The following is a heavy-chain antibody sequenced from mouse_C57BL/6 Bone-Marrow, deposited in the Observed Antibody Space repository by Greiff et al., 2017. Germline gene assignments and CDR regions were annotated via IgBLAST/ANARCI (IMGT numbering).Heavy chain of an antibody. J-gene: IGHJ4*01. CDR2: SRNKANDYTT. CDR3: ARDHYYYAMDY. CDR1: GFTFSDFY. V-gene: IGHV7-1*01. Sequence: EVQLVESGGGLVQSGRSLRLSCATSGFTFSDFYMEWVRQAPGKGLEWIAASRNKANDYTTEYSASVKGRFIVSRDTSQSILYLQMNALRAEDTAIYYCARDHYYYAMDYWGQGTSVTVSS.